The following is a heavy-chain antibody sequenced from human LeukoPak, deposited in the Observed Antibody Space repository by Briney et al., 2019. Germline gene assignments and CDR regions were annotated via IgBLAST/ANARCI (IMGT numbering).Heavy chain of an antibody. CDR1: GYTFTSYD. V-gene: IGHV1-8*01. J-gene: IGHJ3*02. Sequence: GASVKVSCKASGYTFTSYDINWVRQATGQGLEWMGWMNPNSGNTGYAQKFQGRVTMTRNTSISTAYMELSSLRSEDTAVYYCARGVGSSWYPYNAFDIWGQGTMVTVSS. D-gene: IGHD6-13*01. CDR2: MNPNSGNT. CDR3: ARGVGSSWYPYNAFDI.